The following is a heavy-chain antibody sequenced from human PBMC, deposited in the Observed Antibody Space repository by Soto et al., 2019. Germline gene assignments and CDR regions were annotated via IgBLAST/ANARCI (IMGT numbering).Heavy chain of an antibody. J-gene: IGHJ1*01. D-gene: IGHD4-17*01. CDR3: ATKTDGDYVNYFQH. CDR1: GYTFTSHA. V-gene: IGHV1-3*01. CDR2: INAGNGNT. Sequence: ASVKVSCKAAGYTFTSHALQWLRQAPGQRPEWMGWINAGNGNTKYSQKFLGRVSITWDTSANTAYLELSSLRSEDTAVYYCATKTDGDYVNYFQHWGQGTLVTVSS.